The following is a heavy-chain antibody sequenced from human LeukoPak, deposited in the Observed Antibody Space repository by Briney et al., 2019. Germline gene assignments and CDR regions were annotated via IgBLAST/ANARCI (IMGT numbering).Heavy chain of an antibody. V-gene: IGHV4-31*03. CDR3: ARVTYSSGFNWFDP. CDR2: IYYSGST. D-gene: IGHD6-19*01. J-gene: IGHJ5*02. Sequence: SETLSLTCTVSGGSISSGGYYWSWIRQHPGKGLEWIGYIYYSGSTYYNPSLKSRVTISVDTSKNQFSLKLSSVTAADTAVYYCARVTYSSGFNWFDPWGQGTLVTVSS. CDR1: GGSISSGGYY.